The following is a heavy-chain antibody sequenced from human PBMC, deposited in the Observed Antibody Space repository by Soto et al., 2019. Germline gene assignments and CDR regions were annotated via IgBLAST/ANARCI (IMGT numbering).Heavy chain of an antibody. D-gene: IGHD2-8*02. CDR2: IYWDDDK. CDR1: GFSLGTHGVA. CDR3: SHAMLYCTGGSGSTYFDS. J-gene: IGHJ4*02. V-gene: IGHV2-5*02. Sequence: QITLKESGPTLVKPTQTLTLTCTFSGFSLGTHGVAVGWIRQPAGKALEWLALIYWDDDKYYSASLNSRLTITKDTSQNEVVLTITGMHPMDTGTYSCSHAMLYCTGGSGSTYFDSWGQGTLVTVSS.